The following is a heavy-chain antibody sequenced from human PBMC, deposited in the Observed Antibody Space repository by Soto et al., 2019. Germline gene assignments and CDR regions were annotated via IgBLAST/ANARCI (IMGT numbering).Heavy chain of an antibody. CDR2: ISEDGSKT. D-gene: IGHD2-2*01. V-gene: IGHV3-30*03. Sequence: PGESLKISCAASEFFFPGYGMHWVRQAPGKGLEWVAVISEDGSKTWCGDSVKGRFTISRHNPMKTLYLQMNSLKNEDSAVYFCARYLHQRSSKSGGLAVWGQGTTVTVSS. J-gene: IGHJ6*02. CDR1: EFFFPGYG. CDR3: ARYLHQRSSKSGGLAV.